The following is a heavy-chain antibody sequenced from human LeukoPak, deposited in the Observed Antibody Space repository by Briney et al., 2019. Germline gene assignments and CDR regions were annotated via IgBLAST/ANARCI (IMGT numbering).Heavy chain of an antibody. V-gene: IGHV4-39*07. J-gene: IGHJ4*02. CDR3: ARLPLRSHFDY. CDR1: GDSSDNNGFY. Sequence: SETLSLTCTVSGDSSDNNGFYWGWIRQPPGKGLEWIGNIYYSGSTYYNPSLKSRVTTSVDTSKNQFSLKLSSVTAADTAVYYCARLPLRSHFDYWGQGTLVTVSS. CDR2: IYYSGST.